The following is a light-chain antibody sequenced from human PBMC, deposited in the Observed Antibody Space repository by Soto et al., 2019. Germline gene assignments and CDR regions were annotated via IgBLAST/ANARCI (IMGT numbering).Light chain of an antibody. CDR3: VAWDASLNGYVV. CDR2: DVT. J-gene: IGLJ2*01. V-gene: IGLV2-11*01. CDR1: SSDVGGYNY. Sequence: QSVLTQPRSVSGSPGQSLTISCTGTSSDVGGYNYVSWYQQYPGKVPKLMIYDVTKRPSGVPDRFSGSKSGTSASLAISGLQSEDEADYYCVAWDASLNGYVVFGGVTKVTVL.